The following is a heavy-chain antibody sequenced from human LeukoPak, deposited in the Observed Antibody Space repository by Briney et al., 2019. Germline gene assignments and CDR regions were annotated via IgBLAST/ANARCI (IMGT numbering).Heavy chain of an antibody. J-gene: IGHJ4*02. CDR3: ARDPTRGYGWNYDDY. CDR2: IYSGGST. D-gene: IGHD1-1*01. V-gene: IGHV3-66*01. Sequence: GGSLRLSCAASGFTVSSNYMSWVRQAPGKGLEWVSVIYSGGSTYYADSVKGRFTISRNNSKNTLYLQMNSLRAEDTAVYYCARDPTRGYGWNYDDYWGQGTLVTVSS. CDR1: GFTVSSNY.